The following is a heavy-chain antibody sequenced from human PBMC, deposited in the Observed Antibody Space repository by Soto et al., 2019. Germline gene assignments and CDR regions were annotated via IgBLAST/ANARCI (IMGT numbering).Heavy chain of an antibody. CDR3: ARHVRGAVTMNWFDP. Sequence: QLQESGPGLVKPSETLSLTCTVSGGSIIISNFYWGWIRQPPGNGLEWIWSVEYGGSNYDNPSLKSRVTLSADTSKNQYSLNLTSVTAADTAIYYCARHVRGAVTMNWFDPWGHGTLVTVSS. CDR1: GGSIIISNFY. J-gene: IGHJ5*02. V-gene: IGHV4-39*01. D-gene: IGHD4-17*01. CDR2: VEYGGSN.